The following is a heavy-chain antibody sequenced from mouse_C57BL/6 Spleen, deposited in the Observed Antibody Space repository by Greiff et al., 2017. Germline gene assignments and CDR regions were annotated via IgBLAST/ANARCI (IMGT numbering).Heavy chain of an antibody. CDR1: GYTFTGYW. V-gene: IGHV1-9*01. J-gene: IGHJ3*01. CDR3: ARPLTTVVASRFAY. Sequence: VKLQQSGAELMKPGASVKLSCKATGYTFTGYWIEWVKQRPGHGLEWIGEILPGSGSTNYNEKFKGKATFTADTSSNTAYMQLSSLTTEDSAIYYCARPLTTVVASRFAYWGQGTLVTVSA. D-gene: IGHD1-1*01. CDR2: ILPGSGST.